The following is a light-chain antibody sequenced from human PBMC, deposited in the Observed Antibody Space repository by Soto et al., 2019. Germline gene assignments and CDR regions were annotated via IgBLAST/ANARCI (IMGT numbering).Light chain of an antibody. Sequence: EIVMTQSPFTLSASPGESATLSCRASQSVDNNVAWYQQKPGQAPRLLIYDASTRATVIPARFSGSGSGTEFTLTISSLQSEDFAVYYCQQYNDWPPITFGQGTRLEIK. J-gene: IGKJ5*01. V-gene: IGKV3-15*01. CDR1: QSVDNN. CDR3: QQYNDWPPIT. CDR2: DAS.